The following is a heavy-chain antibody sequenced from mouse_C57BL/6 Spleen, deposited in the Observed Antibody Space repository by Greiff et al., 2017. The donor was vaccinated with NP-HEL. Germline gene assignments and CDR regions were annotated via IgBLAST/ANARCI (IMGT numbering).Heavy chain of an antibody. CDR1: GYTFTSYW. CDR2: IDPSDSYT. CDR3: ARKRDYGNYWYFDV. Sequence: QVQLQQPGAELVRPGTSVKLSCKASGYTFTSYWMHWVKQRPGQGLEWIGVIDPSDSYTNYNQKFKGKATLTVDTSSSTAYMQLSSLTSEDSAVYYCARKRDYGNYWYFDVWGTGTTVTVSS. D-gene: IGHD2-1*01. V-gene: IGHV1-59*01. J-gene: IGHJ1*03.